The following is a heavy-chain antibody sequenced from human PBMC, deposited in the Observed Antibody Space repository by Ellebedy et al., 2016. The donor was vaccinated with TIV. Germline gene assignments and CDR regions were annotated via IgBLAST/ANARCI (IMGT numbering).Heavy chain of an antibody. D-gene: IGHD4-17*01. CDR3: ARDYGDSLWGLDY. J-gene: IGHJ4*02. Sequence: PGGSLRLSCAASGFTFSSYGMHWVRQAPGKGLEWVAVIWYDGSNKYYADYVKGRFTISRDNSKNTLYLQMNSLRAEDTAVYYCARDYGDSLWGLDYWGQGTLVTVSS. CDR2: IWYDGSNK. CDR1: GFTFSSYG. V-gene: IGHV3-33*01.